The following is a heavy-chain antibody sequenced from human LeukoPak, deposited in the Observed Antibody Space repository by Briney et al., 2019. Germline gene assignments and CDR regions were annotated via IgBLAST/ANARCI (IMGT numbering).Heavy chain of an antibody. Sequence: GGSLRLSCAASGFTFSSFGMHWVRQAPGKGLEWVSFIRYDGSNQYYADSVKGRFTISRANSKNTLYLQMNGLRAEDTAIYYCATDSDYAPVEYWGQGTLVTVSS. CDR2: IRYDGSNQ. CDR3: ATDSDYAPVEY. CDR1: GFTFSSFG. V-gene: IGHV3-30*02. D-gene: IGHD4-11*01. J-gene: IGHJ4*02.